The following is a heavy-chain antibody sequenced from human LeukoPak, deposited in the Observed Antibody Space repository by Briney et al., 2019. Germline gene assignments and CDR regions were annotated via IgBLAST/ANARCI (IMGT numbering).Heavy chain of an antibody. V-gene: IGHV3-49*04. J-gene: IGHJ4*02. CDR1: GFTFGDYS. Sequence: GGSLRLSCTASGFTFGDYSMSWVRQAPGKGLEYIGFIRTKDFGGTTEYAASVKGRFTISRADSKSIAYLKIHILKYEDKAVYYCSRDGLDYYGSGSYRGFDYWGQGTLVTVCS. CDR2: IRTKDFGGTT. D-gene: IGHD3-10*01. CDR3: SRDGLDYYGSGSYRGFDY.